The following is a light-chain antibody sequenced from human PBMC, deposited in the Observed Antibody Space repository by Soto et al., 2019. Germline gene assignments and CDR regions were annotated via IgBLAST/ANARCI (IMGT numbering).Light chain of an antibody. CDR1: QRVSSN. CDR3: QQYNNWWT. Sequence: EIVMTQSPATLSVSPGERATLSCRASQRVSSNLAWYQQKPGQAPRLLIYGASTRATGIPARVSGSGSGTEFTLTISSLQSEDCAVYFCQQYNNWWTFSQGTKVEIK. V-gene: IGKV3-15*01. J-gene: IGKJ1*01. CDR2: GAS.